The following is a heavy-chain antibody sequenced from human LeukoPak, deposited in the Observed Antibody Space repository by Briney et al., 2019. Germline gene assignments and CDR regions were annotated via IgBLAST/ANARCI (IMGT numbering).Heavy chain of an antibody. CDR2: ISGSGGST. CDR3: ASHGSGSYYVDY. J-gene: IGHJ4*02. Sequence: GALRLSCAASGFTFSSYAMSWVRQAPGKGLEWVSAISGSGGSTYYADSVKDRFTISRDNSKNTLYLQMNSLRAEDTAVYYCASHGSGSYYVDYWGQGTLVTVSS. CDR1: GFTFSSYA. V-gene: IGHV3-23*01. D-gene: IGHD3-10*01.